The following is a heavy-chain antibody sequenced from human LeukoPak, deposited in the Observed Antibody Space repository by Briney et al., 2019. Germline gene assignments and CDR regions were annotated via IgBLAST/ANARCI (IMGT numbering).Heavy chain of an antibody. J-gene: IGHJ4*02. D-gene: IGHD3-22*01. CDR1: GFTFSSYW. CDR2: INSDGSGT. Sequence: GGSLRLSCAASGFTFSSYWMHWVRQAPGKGLVWVSRINSDGSGTTYADSVKGRFTISRDNAKNTLYLQMNSLRAEDTAVYYCARTAYDSSAYYDYWGQGTLVTVSS. CDR3: ARTAYDSSAYYDY. V-gene: IGHV3-74*01.